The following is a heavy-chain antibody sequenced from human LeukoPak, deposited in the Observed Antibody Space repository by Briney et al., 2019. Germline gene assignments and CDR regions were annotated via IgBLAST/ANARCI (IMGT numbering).Heavy chain of an antibody. CDR1: GFTFSSYA. D-gene: IGHD3-22*01. CDR3: AKRYYYDSSGLGFYFDY. V-gene: IGHV3-23*01. Sequence: GGSLRLSCAASGFTFSSYAMSWVRQAPGKGLEWVSAISGSGGSTYYADSVKGRFTISRDNSKNTLYLQMNSLRAEDTAVYYCAKRYYYDSSGLGFYFDYWGQGTLVTVSS. J-gene: IGHJ4*02. CDR2: ISGSGGST.